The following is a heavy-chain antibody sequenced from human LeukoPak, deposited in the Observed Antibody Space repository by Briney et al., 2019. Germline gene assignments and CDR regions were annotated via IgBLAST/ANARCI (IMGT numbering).Heavy chain of an antibody. J-gene: IGHJ4*02. CDR2: TYQRSKWYN. D-gene: IGHD6-19*01. V-gene: IGHV6-1*01. CDR3: AREVDGGFDY. Sequence: SQTLSLTCAISGDSASSTSPTWNWIRQSPSRGLEWLGRTYQRSKWYNDYAVSVKSRITINPDTSKNQFSLQLNSVTPEDTALYYCAREVDGGFDYWGQGTLVTVSS. CDR1: GDSASSTSPT.